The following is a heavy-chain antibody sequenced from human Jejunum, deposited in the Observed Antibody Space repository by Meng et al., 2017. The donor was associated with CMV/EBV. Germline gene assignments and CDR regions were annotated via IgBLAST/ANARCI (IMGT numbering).Heavy chain of an antibody. CDR3: ARDKGSNYYYYYCDMDV. Sequence: FGSHRMSWGRQASGKGLEWVSSISPGGTYIYYTDSVQGRFTLSRDDAKSRLYLQMNSLRADDTAVYYCARDKGSNYYYYYCDMDVWGQGTTVTVSS. D-gene: IGHD4-11*01. CDR2: ISPGGTYI. J-gene: IGHJ6*02. CDR1: FGSHR. V-gene: IGHV3-21*06.